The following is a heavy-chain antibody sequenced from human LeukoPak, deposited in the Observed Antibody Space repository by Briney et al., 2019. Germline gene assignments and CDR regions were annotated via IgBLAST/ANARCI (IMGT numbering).Heavy chain of an antibody. CDR3: ARRGGQYYFDY. D-gene: IGHD3-3*01. Sequence: PSETLSLTCTVSGGSISSYYWSWIRQPPGKGLEWIGYIYYSGSTNYNPSLKSRVTISVDTSKNQFSLKLSSVTAADTVVYYCARRGGQYYFDYWGQGTLVTVSS. V-gene: IGHV4-59*01. CDR1: GGSISSYY. J-gene: IGHJ4*02. CDR2: IYYSGST.